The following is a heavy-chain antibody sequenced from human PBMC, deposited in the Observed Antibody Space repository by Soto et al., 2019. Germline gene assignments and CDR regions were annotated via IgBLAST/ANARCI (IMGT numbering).Heavy chain of an antibody. CDR2: IIPIYGTT. D-gene: IGHD2-15*01. Sequence: QVQLVQSGAEVKKPGSSVKVSCKTSGGTFSTYAISWVRQAPGQGLEWMGMIIPIYGTTNYAQKFQGRVTITAAESTNTAYMELTSLRSEDTAVYYCARDQGTDCSGGSCYYYYGMDVWGQGTTVTVSS. CDR1: GGTFSTYA. V-gene: IGHV1-69*18. J-gene: IGHJ6*02. CDR3: ARDQGTDCSGGSCYYYYGMDV.